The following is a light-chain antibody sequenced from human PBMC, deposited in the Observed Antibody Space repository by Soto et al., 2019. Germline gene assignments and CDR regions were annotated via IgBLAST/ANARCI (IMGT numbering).Light chain of an antibody. V-gene: IGLV2-14*01. CDR3: SSYTSSSTV. Sequence: QSVLTQPASVSGSPGQSITISCTGTSSDVGGYNYVSWYQQHPGKAPKLMIYEVSNRPSGVSNRFSGSKSGNTASLTISGRQAEDEADYYCSSYTSSSTVFGGGTQLTVL. CDR2: EVS. J-gene: IGLJ2*01. CDR1: SSDVGGYNY.